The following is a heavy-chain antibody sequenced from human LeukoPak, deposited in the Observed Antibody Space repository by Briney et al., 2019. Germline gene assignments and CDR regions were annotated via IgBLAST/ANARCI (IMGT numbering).Heavy chain of an antibody. D-gene: IGHD3-3*01. J-gene: IGHJ4*02. Sequence: GGSLRLSCAASGFTFSSNGMSWVRQAPGGGLEWVSSISDSSDNIYYADSVKGRFITSRDNSKNTLFLQMHSLRAEDTAVYYCATPLGFWSGNYTFRDNYWGQGTLVTVSS. V-gene: IGHV3-23*01. CDR3: ATPLGFWSGNYTFRDNY. CDR2: ISDSSDNI. CDR1: GFTFSSNG.